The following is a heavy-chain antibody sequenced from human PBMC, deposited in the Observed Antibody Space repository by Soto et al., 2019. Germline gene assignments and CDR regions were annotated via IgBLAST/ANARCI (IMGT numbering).Heavy chain of an antibody. CDR1: GGSFSGYY. CDR2: INHSGST. J-gene: IGHJ6*02. Sequence: SETLSLTCAVYGGSFSGYYWSWIRQPPGKGLEWIGEINHSGSTNYNPSLKSRVTISVDTSKNQFSLKLSSVTAADTAVYYCARGLPTVTTGYYYYYGMDVWGQGTTVTVSS. V-gene: IGHV4-34*01. CDR3: ARGLPTVTTGYYYYYGMDV. D-gene: IGHD4-17*01.